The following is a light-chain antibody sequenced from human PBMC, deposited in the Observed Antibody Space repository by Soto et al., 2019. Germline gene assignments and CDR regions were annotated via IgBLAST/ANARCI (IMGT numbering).Light chain of an antibody. CDR1: ETVGSNY. J-gene: IGKJ2*01. Sequence: EVVLTQSPGTLSLSPGERATLSCRASETVGSNYLAWYQQQPGQAPRLLIFDASIMATGIPDRFSGSGSGTEFSLTISRLEPEDSAVYFCHHYGYGADTFGQGTKLEI. CDR3: HHYGYGADT. CDR2: DAS. V-gene: IGKV3-20*01.